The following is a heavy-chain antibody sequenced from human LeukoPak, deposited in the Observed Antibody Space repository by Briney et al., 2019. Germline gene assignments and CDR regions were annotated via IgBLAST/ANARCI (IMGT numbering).Heavy chain of an antibody. J-gene: IGHJ5*02. CDR1: GFTFSSYA. Sequence: GRSLRLSCSASGFTFSSYAMHWVRQAPGKGLEWVAVISYDGSNKYFADSVKGRFTISRDNSKNTLYLQMNGLRAEDTAVYYCAEDGCRITSCHVLVDPWGQGTLVTVSS. CDR2: ISYDGSNK. CDR3: AEDGCRITSCHVLVDP. D-gene: IGHD2-2*01. V-gene: IGHV3-30*18.